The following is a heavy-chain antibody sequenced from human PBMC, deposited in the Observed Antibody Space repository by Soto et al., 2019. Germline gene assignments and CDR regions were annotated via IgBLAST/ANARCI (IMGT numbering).Heavy chain of an antibody. V-gene: IGHV4-34*01. CDR1: GGSFSGYY. Sequence: QVQLQQWGAGLLKPSETLSLTCAVYGGSFSGYYWSWIRQPPGKGLEWIGEINHSGSTNYNPSLKSRVTISVDTSKNQFSLKLSSVTAADTAVYYCARYGLYYYDSSAYLFWGQGTLVTVSS. CDR2: INHSGST. D-gene: IGHD3-22*01. CDR3: ARYGLYYYDSSAYLF. J-gene: IGHJ4*02.